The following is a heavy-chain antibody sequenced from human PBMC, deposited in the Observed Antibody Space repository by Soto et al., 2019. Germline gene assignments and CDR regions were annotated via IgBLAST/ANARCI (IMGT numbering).Heavy chain of an antibody. V-gene: IGHV5-51*01. CDR2: VYPGDSDT. J-gene: IGHJ3*02. CDR3: ARRNYYDSSGTPSVAFDI. CDR1: GYSFISYW. D-gene: IGHD3-22*01. Sequence: GESLKISCKGSGYSFISYWIGWVRQMPGKGLEWMGIVYPGDSDTRFSPSFQGQVTISADKSINTAYLQWSSLKASDTAMYYCARRNYYDSSGTPSVAFDIWGQGTMVTV.